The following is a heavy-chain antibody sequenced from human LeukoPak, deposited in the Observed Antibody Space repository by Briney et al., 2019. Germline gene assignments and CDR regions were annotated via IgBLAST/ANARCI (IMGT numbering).Heavy chain of an antibody. Sequence: EASVKVSCKASGYTFTSYDINWVRQATGQGLEWMGWMNPNSGNTGYAQKFQGRVTITRNTSISTAYMELSSLRSEDTAAYYCARGGPTYCSSTSCYSLGFDYWGQGTLVTVSS. CDR3: ARGGPTYCSSTSCYSLGFDY. D-gene: IGHD2-2*01. CDR2: MNPNSGNT. J-gene: IGHJ4*02. V-gene: IGHV1-8*03. CDR1: GYTFTSYD.